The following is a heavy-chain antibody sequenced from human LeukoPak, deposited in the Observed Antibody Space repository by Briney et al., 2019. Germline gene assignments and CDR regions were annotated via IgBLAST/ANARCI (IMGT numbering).Heavy chain of an antibody. CDR1: GFTFDDYG. CDR3: AKDFAPQLPTTNNWFDP. J-gene: IGHJ5*02. Sequence: GGSLRLSCAASGFTFDDYGMSWVRPAPGKGLAWVSGINWNGGSTGYADSGKGRFTHSRDNAKNSLYLQMNSLRTEDTALDYLAKDFAPQLPTTNNWFDPWGQGTLVTVST. CDR2: INWNGGST. D-gene: IGHD2-2*01. V-gene: IGHV3-20*04.